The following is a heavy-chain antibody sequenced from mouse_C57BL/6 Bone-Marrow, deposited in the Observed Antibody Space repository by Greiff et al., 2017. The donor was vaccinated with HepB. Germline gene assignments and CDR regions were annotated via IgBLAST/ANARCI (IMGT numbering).Heavy chain of an antibody. V-gene: IGHV5-16*01. CDR3: ARDRYGYYSYWYFDV. CDR2: INYDGSST. CDR1: GFTFSDYY. Sequence: EVKLVESEGGLVQPGSSMKLSCTASGFTFSDYYMAWVRQVPEKGREWVANINYDGSSTYYLDSLKSRFIISRDNAKNILYLQMSSLKSEDTATYYCARDRYGYYSYWYFDVWGTGTTVTVSS. D-gene: IGHD2-3*01. J-gene: IGHJ1*03.